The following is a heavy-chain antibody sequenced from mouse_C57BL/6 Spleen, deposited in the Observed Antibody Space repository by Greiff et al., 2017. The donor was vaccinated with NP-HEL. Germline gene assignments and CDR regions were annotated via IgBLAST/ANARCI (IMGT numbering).Heavy chain of an antibody. Sequence: EVKVVESGGGLVKPGGSLKLSCAASGFTFSSYTMSWVRQTPEKRLEWVATISGGGGNTYYPDSVKGRFTISRDNAKNTLYLQMSSLRSEDTALYYCAREGVYGPFAYWGQGTLVTVSA. V-gene: IGHV5-9*01. CDR1: GFTFSSYT. J-gene: IGHJ3*01. CDR2: ISGGGGNT. CDR3: AREGVYGPFAY. D-gene: IGHD1-1*02.